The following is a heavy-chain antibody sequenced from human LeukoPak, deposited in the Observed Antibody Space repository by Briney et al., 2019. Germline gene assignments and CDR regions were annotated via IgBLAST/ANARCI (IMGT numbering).Heavy chain of an antibody. CDR2: IKQDGSEK. V-gene: IGHV3-7*05. D-gene: IGHD2-8*01. Sequence: PGGSLRLSCADSGFTFSSYWMSWVRQAPGKGLEWVANIKQDGSEKYYVDSVKGRFTISRDNAKNSLYLQMNSLRAEDTAVYYCARHGGGGYYFLEYWAEGTVVTVSS. J-gene: IGHJ4*02. CDR1: GFTFSSYW. CDR3: ARHGGGGYYFLEY.